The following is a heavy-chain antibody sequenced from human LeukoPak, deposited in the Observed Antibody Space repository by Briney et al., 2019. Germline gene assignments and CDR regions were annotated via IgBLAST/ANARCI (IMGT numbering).Heavy chain of an antibody. CDR2: IYSGGGT. CDR1: RFTVSSNY. Sequence: GGSLRLSCAASRFTVSSNYMTWVRQVPGKGLEWVSVIYSGGGTYHADSVKGRFTISRDNAKNSLYLQMNSLRDEDTAVYYCASRVNGYPGPFDFWGQGTLVTVSS. V-gene: IGHV3-66*01. J-gene: IGHJ4*02. D-gene: IGHD5-24*01. CDR3: ASRVNGYPGPFDF.